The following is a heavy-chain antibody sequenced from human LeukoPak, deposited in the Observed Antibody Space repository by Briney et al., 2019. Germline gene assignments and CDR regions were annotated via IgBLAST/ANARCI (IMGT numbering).Heavy chain of an antibody. CDR1: GYTFTDYY. D-gene: IGHD2-15*01. V-gene: IGHV1-2*04. J-gene: IGHJ2*01. Sequence: ASVKVSCKASGYTFTDYYMNWVRQAAGQGLEWMGWIKPNSGGTNYAQKFQGWVTMTRDTSISAAYMELSRLRSDDTAVYYCVRDSGGHLYWYFDLWGPGTLVTVSS. CDR2: IKPNSGGT. CDR3: VRDSGGHLYWYFDL.